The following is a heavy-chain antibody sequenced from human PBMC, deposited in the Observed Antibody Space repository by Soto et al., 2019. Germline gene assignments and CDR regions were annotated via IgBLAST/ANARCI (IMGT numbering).Heavy chain of an antibody. CDR2: ISYDGSNI. V-gene: IGHV3-30*18. CDR1: RFTFSTYA. D-gene: IGHD6-19*01. CDR3: AKSRGSSGSLKPLVFAS. J-gene: IGHJ4*02. Sequence: QVQLVESGGGVVQPGRSLRLSCAASRFTFSTYAMPWVRQAPGKGLEWVAVISYDGSNIYYADSVKGRFTISRDNSKNTLYLQMNSLRPEDTAVYHCAKSRGSSGSLKPLVFASWGQGTLVTVSS.